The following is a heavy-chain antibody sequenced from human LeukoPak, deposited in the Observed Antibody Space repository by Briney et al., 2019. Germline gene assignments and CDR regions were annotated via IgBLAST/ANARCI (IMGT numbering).Heavy chain of an antibody. D-gene: IGHD2-15*01. CDR1: GLPLRLFS. V-gene: IGHV3-21*01. Sequence: GSLRLSFAASGLPLRLFSMNWVRTAPGKGLGWVSSINSSGGHTFYSDSVKGRFTISRDNAKNSLYLQMNSLRAEDTAVYYCAKEGSRDLAQALDYWGQGTLVTVSS. J-gene: IGHJ4*02. CDR3: AKEGSRDLAQALDY. CDR2: INSSGGHT.